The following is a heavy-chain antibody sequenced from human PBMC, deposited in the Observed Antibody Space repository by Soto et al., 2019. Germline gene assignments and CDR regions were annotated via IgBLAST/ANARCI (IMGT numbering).Heavy chain of an antibody. CDR1: GDSSGSSSSYY. J-gene: IGHJ6*02. V-gene: IGHV4-39*01. D-gene: IGHD2-15*01. CDR3: ASEVSSTGGMDV. Sequence: SETLSLTCTVSGDSSGSSSSYYWGWSRQPPGKRLEWIGSIYYTGNTFYSPSFRSRLTISVDTSKSQFSLNLRSVTAAATATYYCASEVSSTGGMDVWGQGTTVTVSS. CDR2: IYYTGNT.